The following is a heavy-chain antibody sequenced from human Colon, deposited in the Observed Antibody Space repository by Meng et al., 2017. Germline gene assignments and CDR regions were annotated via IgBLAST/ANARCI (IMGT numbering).Heavy chain of an antibody. CDR1: GYTFTSYA. CDR2: INTNTGNP. Sequence: ASVKVSCKASGYTFTSYAMNWVRQAPGQGLEWMGWINTNTGNPTYAQGFTGRFVFSLDTSVSTAYLQISSLKAEDTAVYYCARDREDIVVVPAAMWGYYYYGMDVWGQGTVVT. D-gene: IGHD2-2*01. V-gene: IGHV7-4-1*02. CDR3: ARDREDIVVVPAAMWGYYYYGMDV. J-gene: IGHJ6*02.